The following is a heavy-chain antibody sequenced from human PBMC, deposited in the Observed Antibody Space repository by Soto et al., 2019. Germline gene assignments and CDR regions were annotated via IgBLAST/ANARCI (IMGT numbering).Heavy chain of an antibody. D-gene: IGHD3-3*01. CDR1: GGSISSGGYY. V-gene: IGHV4-31*03. Sequence: PSETLSLTCTVSGGSISSGGYYWSWIRQHPGKGLEWIGYIYYSGSTYYNPSLKSRVTISVDTSKNQFSLKLSSVTAADTAVYYCARGGAPYYDFWSGPKNWFDPWGQGTLVTVSS. J-gene: IGHJ5*02. CDR2: IYYSGST. CDR3: ARGGAPYYDFWSGPKNWFDP.